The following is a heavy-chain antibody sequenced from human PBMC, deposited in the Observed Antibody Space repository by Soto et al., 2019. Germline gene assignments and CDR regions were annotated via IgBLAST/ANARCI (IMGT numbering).Heavy chain of an antibody. D-gene: IGHD2-21*01. Sequence: SETLSLTCAVYGGSFSGYYWSWIRQPPGKGLEWIGHIYVTGAVDYNPSLRDRITISQDTSERQFSLNLRLVTAADTAVYYCASLRIATNNYKWFDPWGQGTLVTVSS. J-gene: IGHJ5*02. CDR1: GGSFSGYY. CDR3: ASLRIATNNYKWFDP. V-gene: IGHV4-34*09. CDR2: IYVTGAV.